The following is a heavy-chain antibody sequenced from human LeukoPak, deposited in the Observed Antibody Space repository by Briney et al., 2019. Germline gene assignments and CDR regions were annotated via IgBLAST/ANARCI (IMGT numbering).Heavy chain of an antibody. D-gene: IGHD2-21*01. J-gene: IGHJ6*03. Sequence: SETLSLTCTVSGGSISSGSYYWSWIRQPAGKGLEWIGRIYTSGSTNYNPSLKSRVTIAVDTSKNQFSLKLSSVTAADSAVYYCARMGTLLFHRGYYYYMDVCGKGTTVTVSS. CDR1: GGSISSGSYY. CDR3: ARMGTLLFHRGYYYYMDV. V-gene: IGHV4-61*02. CDR2: IYTSGST.